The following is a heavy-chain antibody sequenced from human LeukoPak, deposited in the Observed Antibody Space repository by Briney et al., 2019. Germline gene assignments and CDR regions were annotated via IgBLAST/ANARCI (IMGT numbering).Heavy chain of an antibody. Sequence: GGSLRLSCAASVTLDNYAMSWVRQAPGQGPEWVAFISASGGSTHYADSVKGRFTISRDNSKNTLYLQINSLRAEDTATYYCAKGAQYDFWSGYTLEYFDVWGKGTLVTVSS. D-gene: IGHD3-3*01. CDR3: AKGAQYDFWSGYTLEYFDV. V-gene: IGHV3-23*01. CDR1: VTLDNYA. CDR2: ISASGGST. J-gene: IGHJ4*02.